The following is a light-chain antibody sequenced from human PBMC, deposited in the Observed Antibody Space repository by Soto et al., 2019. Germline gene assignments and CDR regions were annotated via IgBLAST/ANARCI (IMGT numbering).Light chain of an antibody. CDR2: GAS. CDR1: QGISSY. CDR3: QQLNNFPRT. Sequence: DIQLTQYPYFLSASVGDRVTINCRASQGISSYLAWYQQRPGKAPKLLMYGASTLQSGVPSRFSGSASGTTFTLTINNLQPEYFATYYCQQLNNFPRTFGQGTKVQ. J-gene: IGKJ1*01. V-gene: IGKV1-9*01.